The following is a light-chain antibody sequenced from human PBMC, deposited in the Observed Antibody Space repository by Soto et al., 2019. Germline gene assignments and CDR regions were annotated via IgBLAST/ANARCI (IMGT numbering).Light chain of an antibody. CDR2: NNN. Sequence: QSVLTQPPSVSGAQGQRVTISCTGSISNIGAGYDVHWYQQLPGTAPKLLIYNNNNRPSGVPDRFSGSKSGTSASLAITGLQAEDEADYYCQSYDSSLSGSVFGGGTKLTVL. CDR3: QSYDSSLSGSV. V-gene: IGLV1-40*01. CDR1: ISNIGAGYD. J-gene: IGLJ3*02.